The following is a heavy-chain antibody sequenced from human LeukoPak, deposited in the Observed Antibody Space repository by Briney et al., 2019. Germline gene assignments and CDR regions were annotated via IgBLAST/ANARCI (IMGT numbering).Heavy chain of an antibody. J-gene: IGHJ3*02. CDR1: GGSISSRTYY. Sequence: PSETLSLTCTVSGGSISSRTYYWGWIRQPPGKGLEWIGSIYYSGSTYYNPSLKSRVTMSVDTSKNQLSLKLSSVTAADTAVYYCAASGWGGPRAFDIWGQGTMVTVSS. CDR3: AASGWGGPRAFDI. CDR2: IYYSGST. V-gene: IGHV4-39*01. D-gene: IGHD6-19*01.